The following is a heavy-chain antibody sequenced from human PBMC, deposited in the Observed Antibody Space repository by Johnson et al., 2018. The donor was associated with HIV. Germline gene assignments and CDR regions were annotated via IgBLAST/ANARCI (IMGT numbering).Heavy chain of an antibody. Sequence: QVQLVESGGGVVQPGRSLRLSCAASGFTFSSYAMHWVRQAPGKGLEWVAVISYDGSNKYYADSVKGRFTISRDNSKNTLYLQMNSLRAEDTAVYYCARDHWDWVGATDAFDIWGQGTMVTVSS. CDR1: GFTFSSYA. V-gene: IGHV3-30*04. CDR3: ARDHWDWVGATDAFDI. CDR2: ISYDGSNK. J-gene: IGHJ3*02. D-gene: IGHD1-26*01.